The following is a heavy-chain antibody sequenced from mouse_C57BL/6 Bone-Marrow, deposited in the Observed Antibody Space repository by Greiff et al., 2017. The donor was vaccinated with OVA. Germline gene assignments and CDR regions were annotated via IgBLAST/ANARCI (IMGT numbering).Heavy chain of an antibody. V-gene: IGHV1-72*01. CDR1: GYTFTSYW. J-gene: IGHJ4*01. Sequence: QVQLQQPGAELVKPGASVKLSCKASGYTFTSYWMHWVKQRPGRGLEWIGRIDPNSGGTKYNEKFKSKATLTVDKPSSTAYMQLSSRTSEDSAVYYWARWRLRRGAGAMDYWGQGTSVTVSS. CDR2: IDPNSGGT. CDR3: ARWRLRRGAGAMDY. D-gene: IGHD2-4*01.